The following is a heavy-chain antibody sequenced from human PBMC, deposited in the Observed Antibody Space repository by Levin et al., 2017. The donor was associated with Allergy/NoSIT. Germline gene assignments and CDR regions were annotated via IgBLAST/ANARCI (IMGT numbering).Heavy chain of an antibody. V-gene: IGHV3-30-3*01. Sequence: PGGSLRLSCAASGFTFSNYAMHWVRQAPGKGLEWVGVISDDGSSEFYIDSVKGRFTISRDNSKNRLYLQMGSLRAEDTALYYCVREIAEEGTWGQGTLVIVSS. CDR2: ISDDGSSE. CDR3: VREIAEEGT. D-gene: IGHD1-1*01. CDR1: GFTFSNYA. J-gene: IGHJ4*02.